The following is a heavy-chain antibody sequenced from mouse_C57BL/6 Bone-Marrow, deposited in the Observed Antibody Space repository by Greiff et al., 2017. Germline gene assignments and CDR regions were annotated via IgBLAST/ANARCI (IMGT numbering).Heavy chain of an antibody. Sequence: VQLVESGPGLVQPSQSLSITCTVSGFSLTSYGVHWVRQSPGKGLEWLGVIWRGGSTDYNAAFMSRLSITKDNSKSQVFFKMNSLQADDTAIYYCAKTSYSIYWYIEVWGAETPRTVSS. CDR2: IWRGGST. V-gene: IGHV2-5*01. D-gene: IGHD2-5*01. CDR3: AKTSYSIYWYIEV. CDR1: GFSLTSYG. J-gene: IGHJ1*01.